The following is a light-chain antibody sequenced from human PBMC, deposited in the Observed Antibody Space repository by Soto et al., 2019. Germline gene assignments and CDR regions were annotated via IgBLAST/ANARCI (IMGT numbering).Light chain of an antibody. V-gene: IGKV3-11*01. CDR1: QSVSSY. Sequence: EIVLTQSPATLSLSPGERATLSCRASQSVSSYLAWYQQKPGQPPRLLIYDASNRATGIPPRFSGSGSGTEFTLTISSLEPEDFAVYYCQHRASWPLTVGGGTKVEIK. J-gene: IGKJ4*01. CDR3: QHRASWPLT. CDR2: DAS.